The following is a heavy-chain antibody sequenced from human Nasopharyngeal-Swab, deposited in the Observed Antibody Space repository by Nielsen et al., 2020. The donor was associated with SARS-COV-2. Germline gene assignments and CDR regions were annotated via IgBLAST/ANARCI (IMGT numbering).Heavy chain of an antibody. CDR2: ISSDGSST. CDR3: ARDDGPYGDYVYWFDP. Sequence: ESLKISCAASGFTFSSYWMHWVRQAPGKGLVWVSRISSDGSSTSYADSVKGRFTISRDNAKNTLYLQMNSLRAEDTAVYYCARDDGPYGDYVYWFDPWGQGTLVTVSS. J-gene: IGHJ5*02. CDR1: GFTFSSYW. D-gene: IGHD4-17*01. V-gene: IGHV3-74*01.